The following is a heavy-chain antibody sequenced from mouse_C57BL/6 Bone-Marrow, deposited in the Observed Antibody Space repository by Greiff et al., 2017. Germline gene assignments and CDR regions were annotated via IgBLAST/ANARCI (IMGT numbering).Heavy chain of an antibody. V-gene: IGHV1-19*01. Sequence: LVKPGASVKMSCKASGYTFTDYYMNWVKQSHGKSLEWIGVINPYNGGTSYNQKFKGKATLTVDKSSSTAYMELNSLTSEDSAVYYCARIYDGYFYAMDYWGQGTSVTVSS. CDR2: INPYNGGT. D-gene: IGHD2-3*01. CDR1: GYTFTDYY. CDR3: ARIYDGYFYAMDY. J-gene: IGHJ4*01.